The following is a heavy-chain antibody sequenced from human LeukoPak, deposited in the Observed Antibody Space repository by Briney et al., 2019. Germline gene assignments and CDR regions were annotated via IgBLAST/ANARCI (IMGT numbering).Heavy chain of an antibody. V-gene: IGHV4-34*01. CDR3: ARGPIWDY. CDR2: INHSGST. Sequence: PSETLSLTCAVYGGSFSGYYWSWIRQPPGKGLEWIGEINHSGSTNYNPSLKSRVTISVDTSKNQFSLKLSPVTAADTAVYYCARGPIWDYWGQGTLVTVSS. D-gene: IGHD2-21*01. J-gene: IGHJ4*02. CDR1: GGSFSGYY.